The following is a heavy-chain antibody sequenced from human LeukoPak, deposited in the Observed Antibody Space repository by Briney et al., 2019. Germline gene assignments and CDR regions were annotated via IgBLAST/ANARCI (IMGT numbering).Heavy chain of an antibody. CDR2: ISSSSSYI. CDR1: GFTFNSYS. CDR3: ARGYCSSTSCYRDFDY. Sequence: PGGSLRLSCAASGFTFNSYSMNWVRQAPGKGLEWVSSISSSSSYIYYADSVRGRFTISRDNAKNSLYLQMNSLRAEDTAVYYCARGYCSSTSCYRDFDYWGQGTLVTVSS. V-gene: IGHV3-21*01. D-gene: IGHD2-2*02. J-gene: IGHJ4*02.